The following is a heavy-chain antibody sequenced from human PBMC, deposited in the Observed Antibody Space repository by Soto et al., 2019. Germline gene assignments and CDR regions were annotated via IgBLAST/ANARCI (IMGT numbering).Heavy chain of an antibody. CDR3: AHRAGGWFDR. J-gene: IGHJ5*02. CDR2: IYWDDDK. V-gene: IGHV2-5*02. CDR1: GFSLSTSGVG. Sequence: QITLKESGPTLVKPTQTVTLTCAFSGFSLSTSGVGVGWIRQPPGKALDWLALIYWDDDKHYSPSLKSRLTISKDTSKNQVVLTMTNMDPVDTATYYCAHRAGGWFDRWGQGALVTVSS.